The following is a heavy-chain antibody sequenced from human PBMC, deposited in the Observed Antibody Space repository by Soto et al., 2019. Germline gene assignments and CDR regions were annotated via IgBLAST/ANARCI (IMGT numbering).Heavy chain of an antibody. Sequence: PSDTLSLTCAVYGGSFTGYYWSWIRQPPGKGLEWIGEINHSGSTNYNPSLKSRVTISVDTSKNQFSLKLSSVTAADTAVYYCARLIVDSYYYYGMDVRGQGTTVT. CDR3: ARLIVDSYYYYGMDV. J-gene: IGHJ6*02. V-gene: IGHV4-34*01. CDR1: GGSFTGYY. CDR2: INHSGST. D-gene: IGHD3-22*01.